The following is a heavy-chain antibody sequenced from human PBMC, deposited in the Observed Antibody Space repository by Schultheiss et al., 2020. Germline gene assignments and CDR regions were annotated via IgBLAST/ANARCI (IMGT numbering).Heavy chain of an antibody. CDR2: IYYSGST. V-gene: IGHV4-30-4*01. CDR1: GGSISSGDYY. J-gene: IGHJ4*02. Sequence: SETLSLTVTVSGGSISSGDYYWSWILQPPGKGLEWIGYIYYSGSTYYNPSRKSRVTISVDTSKNQFSLKLSSVTAADTAVYYCARVVPGYAVSGPFDYWSQGTLVTVSS. D-gene: IGHD2-2*01. CDR3: ARVVPGYAVSGPFDY.